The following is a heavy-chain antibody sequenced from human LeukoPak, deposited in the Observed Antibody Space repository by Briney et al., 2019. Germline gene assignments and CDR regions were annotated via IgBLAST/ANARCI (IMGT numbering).Heavy chain of an antibody. CDR1: GYSFTNYW. CDR2: IYIGDSDT. CDR3: ARQSGDHFDY. V-gene: IGHV5-51*01. Sequence: GEPLKISCKGSGYSFTNYWIGWVRQMPGKGLEWMGIIYIGDSDTRYSPSFQGQVTISADKSISTAYLQWSRLKASDTAMYYCARQSGDHFDYWGQGTLVTVSS. J-gene: IGHJ4*02. D-gene: IGHD4-17*01.